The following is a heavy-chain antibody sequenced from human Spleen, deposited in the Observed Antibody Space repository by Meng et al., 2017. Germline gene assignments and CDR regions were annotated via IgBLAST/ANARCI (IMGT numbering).Heavy chain of an antibody. CDR3: ARGPTTMAHDFDY. D-gene: IGHD4-11*01. V-gene: IGHV4-30-4*01. CDR1: GGSISSGDYY. CDR2: INHSGST. Sequence: QVQLQESGPGLVKPSQTLSLTCTVSGGSISSGDYYWSWIRQPPGKGLEWIGEINHSGSTNYNPSLESRATISVDTSQNNLSLKLSSVTAADSAVYYCARGPTTMAHDFDYWGQGTLVTVSS. J-gene: IGHJ4*02.